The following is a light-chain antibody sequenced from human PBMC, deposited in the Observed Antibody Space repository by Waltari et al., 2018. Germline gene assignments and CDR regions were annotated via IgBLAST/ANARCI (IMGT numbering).Light chain of an antibody. J-gene: IGKJ1*01. CDR3: QQYNLYSVT. CDR1: QSVRSN. CDR2: KAF. V-gene: IGKV1-5*03. Sequence: DIQMTQSPSTLSASVGDTVTIPCRASQSVRSNVAWYQQKPGRAPKLLIYKAFTLESGGASRFSSSVSGTEFTLTVSSLQPDDFESDSCQQYNLYSVTFGQGTKVDI.